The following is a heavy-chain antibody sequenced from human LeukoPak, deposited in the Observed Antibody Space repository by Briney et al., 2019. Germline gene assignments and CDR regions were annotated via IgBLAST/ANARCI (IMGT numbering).Heavy chain of an antibody. CDR3: ARVPIIAAAGPYFDY. D-gene: IGHD6-13*01. CDR1: GYTFTSYG. Sequence: ASVKVSCKASGYTFTSYGISWERQAPGQGLEWMGWISAYNGNTNYAQKLQGRVTMTTDTSTSTAYMELRSLRSDDTAVYYCARVPIIAAAGPYFDYWGQGTLVTVSS. CDR2: ISAYNGNT. V-gene: IGHV1-18*01. J-gene: IGHJ4*02.